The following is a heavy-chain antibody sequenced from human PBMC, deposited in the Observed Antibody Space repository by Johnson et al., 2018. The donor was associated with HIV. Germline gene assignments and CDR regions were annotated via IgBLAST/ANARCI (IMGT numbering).Heavy chain of an antibody. CDR1: GFTFDDYA. D-gene: IGHD3-22*01. J-gene: IGHJ3*02. CDR2: ISWNSGII. V-gene: IGHV3-9*01. CDR3: ARVGGLYYYDSSGYRDDAFDI. Sequence: VQLVESGGGLVQPGGSLRLSCAASGFTFDDYAMHWVRQAPGKGLEWVSGISWNSGIIGYADSVKGRFTITRDNAKNSLYLQMNSLRAEDTAVYYCARVGGLYYYDSSGYRDDAFDIWGQGTMVTVSS.